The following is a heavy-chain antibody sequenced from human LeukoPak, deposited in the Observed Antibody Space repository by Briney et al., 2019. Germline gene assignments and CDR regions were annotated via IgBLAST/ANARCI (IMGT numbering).Heavy chain of an antibody. CDR2: IRYDGSNK. V-gene: IGHV3-30*02. Sequence: QPGGSLRLSCAASRFTFSRYGMHWVRQAPGKGLEWVAFIRYDGSNKHYADSVKGRFTISRDNAKNSLYLQMNSLRAEDTAVYYCARGPSGYHNTGGQGTLVTVSS. CDR3: ARGPSGYHNT. J-gene: IGHJ4*02. D-gene: IGHD5-12*01. CDR1: RFTFSRYG.